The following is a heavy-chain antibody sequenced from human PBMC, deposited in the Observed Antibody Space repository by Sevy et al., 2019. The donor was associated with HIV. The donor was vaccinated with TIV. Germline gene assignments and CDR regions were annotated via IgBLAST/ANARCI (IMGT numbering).Heavy chain of an antibody. J-gene: IGHJ3*02. CDR2: IRSKADGGTT. CDR1: GFTFGDYA. V-gene: IGHV3-49*03. D-gene: IGHD3-22*01. Sequence: GGSLRLSCTASGFTFGDYAMSWFRQAPGKGLEWVGFIRSKADGGTTEYAGSVKGRFTISRVDSKSIAYLQMNSLKTEDTAVYYCTRERVQYYYDSSGYPGAFDIWGQGTMVTVS. CDR3: TRERVQYYYDSSGYPGAFDI.